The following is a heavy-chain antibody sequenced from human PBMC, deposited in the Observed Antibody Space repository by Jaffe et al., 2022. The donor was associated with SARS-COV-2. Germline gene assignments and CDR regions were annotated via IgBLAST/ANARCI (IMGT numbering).Heavy chain of an antibody. D-gene: IGHD6-6*01. CDR3: AGGEGYSSSPGVDY. J-gene: IGHJ4*02. CDR2: ISASSTNT. V-gene: IGHV3-23*01. Sequence: EVQVLESGGGLVQPGGSLRLSCAASGLPFSTCAMSWVRQAPGKGLEWVSGISASSTNTYYADSVKGRFTVSRDNSKNTLYLQMSSLRVEDTAIYFCAGGEGYSSSPGVDYWGQGALVTVSS. CDR1: GLPFSTCA.